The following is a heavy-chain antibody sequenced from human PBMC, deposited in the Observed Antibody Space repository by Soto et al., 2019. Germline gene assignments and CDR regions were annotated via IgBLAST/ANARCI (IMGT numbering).Heavy chain of an antibody. D-gene: IGHD2-15*01. CDR2: IYYSGST. Sequence: LETLCLPWTVVCGNIINFYWRWILQTPGKGLEWIGYIYYSGSTNYNPSLKSRVTISVDTSKNQFSLKLSSVTAADTAVYYCAREVVVVAATLQNWFDPWGQGTLVTVSS. V-gene: IGHV4-59*01. CDR1: CGNIINFY. CDR3: AREVVVVAATLQNWFDP. J-gene: IGHJ5*02.